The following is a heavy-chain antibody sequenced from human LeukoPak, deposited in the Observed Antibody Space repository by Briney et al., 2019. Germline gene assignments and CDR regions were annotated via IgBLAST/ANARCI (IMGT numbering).Heavy chain of an antibody. CDR3: ASDYYDSSGYQDYYYGMDV. CDR2: ISAYNGNT. Sequence: GASVKVSCKASGYTFTSYGISWVRQAPGQGLEWMGWISAYNGNTNYAQKLQGRVTMTTDTSTSTAYMELRSLRSDDTAVYYCASDYYDSSGYQDYYYGMDVWGRGTTVTVSS. V-gene: IGHV1-18*01. D-gene: IGHD3-22*01. J-gene: IGHJ6*02. CDR1: GYTFTSYG.